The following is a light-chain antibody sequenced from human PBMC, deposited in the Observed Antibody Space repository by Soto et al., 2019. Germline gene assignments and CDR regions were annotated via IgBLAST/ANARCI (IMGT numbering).Light chain of an antibody. CDR3: HVWDSDGDHPV. V-gene: IGLV3-21*04. Sequence: SYELTQSPSVSVAPGKTATIPCGGNNIGSKSVHWYQQKPGQAPVLVINNEVDRPSGIPERFSGSNSGNTATLTITRVDAGDEADYYCHVWDSDGDHPVFGGGTKLTVL. CDR1: NIGSKS. CDR2: NEV. J-gene: IGLJ2*01.